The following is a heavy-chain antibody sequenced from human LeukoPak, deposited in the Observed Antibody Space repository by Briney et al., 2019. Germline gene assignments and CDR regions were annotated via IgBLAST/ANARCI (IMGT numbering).Heavy chain of an antibody. CDR3: AKRRQSGIGSLYYFDS. V-gene: IGHV3-23*01. D-gene: IGHD1-14*01. CDR2: ISTSGDST. CDR1: GFTFNNYA. J-gene: IGHJ4*02. Sequence: GGSLRLSCEASGFTFNNYAMSWVRQAPGMRLEWVSAISTSGDSTYHRDSVKGRFTISRDNSKNTLFLQMNSLAVEDTAIYFCAKRRQSGIGSLYYFDSWGQGTLVTVSS.